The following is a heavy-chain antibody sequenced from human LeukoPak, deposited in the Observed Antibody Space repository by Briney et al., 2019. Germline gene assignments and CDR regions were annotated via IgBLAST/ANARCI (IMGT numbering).Heavy chain of an antibody. CDR3: ARRGDLYYYYGMDV. V-gene: IGHV5-10-1*01. CDR1: GYSFTSYW. D-gene: IGHD6-25*01. CDR2: IDPSDSYT. J-gene: IGHJ6*02. Sequence: GESLKISCKCSGYSFTSYWISWVRQMPGKVLEWMGRIDPSDSYTNYSPSFQGHVTISADKSISTAYLQWSSLKASDTAMYYCARRGDLYYYYGMDVWGQGTTVTVSS.